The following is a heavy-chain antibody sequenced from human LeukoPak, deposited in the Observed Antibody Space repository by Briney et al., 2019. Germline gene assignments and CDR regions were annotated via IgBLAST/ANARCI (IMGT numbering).Heavy chain of an antibody. J-gene: IGHJ4*02. CDR3: ARDRGYGTFDY. V-gene: IGHV3-66*01. CDR2: IYSGGST. CDR1: GFTVSSNY. Sequence: GGSLRLSCAASGFTVSSNYMSWVRQAPGQGLEWVSLIYSGGSTYYADSVKGRFTISRDNSKNTLHLQMDSLRAEDTAVYYCARDRGYGTFDYWGQGTLVTVSS. D-gene: IGHD5-12*01.